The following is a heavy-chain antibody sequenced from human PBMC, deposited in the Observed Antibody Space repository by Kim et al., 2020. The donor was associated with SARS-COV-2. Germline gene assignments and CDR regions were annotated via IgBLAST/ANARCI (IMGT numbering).Heavy chain of an antibody. J-gene: IGHJ4*02. CDR3: ARDRGYCSGGRCSSIFDF. V-gene: IGHV3-7*03. CDR1: GVSFNNYW. D-gene: IGHD2-15*01. Sequence: GGSLRLSCAASGVSFNNYWMGWVRQAPGKGLEWVAHIKEDGSEKYHVDSVEGRFTISRDNAKNSLYLQMNSLRAEDTAMYYCARDRGYCSGGRCSSIFDFWGQGTLVTVSS. CDR2: IKEDGSEK.